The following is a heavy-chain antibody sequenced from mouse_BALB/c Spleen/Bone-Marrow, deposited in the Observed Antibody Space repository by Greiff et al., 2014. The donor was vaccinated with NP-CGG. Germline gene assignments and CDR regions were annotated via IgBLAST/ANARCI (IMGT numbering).Heavy chain of an antibody. CDR2: IDPANGDT. CDR3: TRPSFYYGSSYWYFDV. CDR1: GFNIKDTY. V-gene: IGHV14-3*02. J-gene: IGHJ1*01. D-gene: IGHD1-1*01. Sequence: EVKLMESGSELVKPGASVKLSCAASGFNIKDTYMHWVKQRPEQGLEWIGRIDPANGDTKYDPKFQGKATITADTSSNTAYLQLSSLTSEDTAVYYCTRPSFYYGSSYWYFDVWGAWTTVTVSS.